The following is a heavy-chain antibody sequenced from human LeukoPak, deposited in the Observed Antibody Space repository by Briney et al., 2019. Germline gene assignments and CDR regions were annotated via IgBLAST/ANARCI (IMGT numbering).Heavy chain of an antibody. CDR3: ARESSGYFY. CDR1: GFTFSSYA. CDR2: ISGSGGST. V-gene: IGHV3-23*01. J-gene: IGHJ4*02. D-gene: IGHD3-22*01. Sequence: PGGSLRLSCAASGFTFSSYAMSWVRQAPGKGLEWVSVISGSGGSTYYADSVKGRFTISRDNAKNSLYLQMNSLRAEDTAVYYCARESSGYFYWGQGTLVTVSS.